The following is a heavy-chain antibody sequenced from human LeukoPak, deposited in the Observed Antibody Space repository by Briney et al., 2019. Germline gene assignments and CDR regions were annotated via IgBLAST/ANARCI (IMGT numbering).Heavy chain of an antibody. Sequence: SETLSLTCTVSGGSISSYYWSWIRQPPGKGLEWIGYIYDSGSTNYNPSLKSRVTISVDTSKNQFSLKLSSVTAADTAVYYCARNCGGDCYGALGYWGHGTLVTVSS. CDR3: ARNCGGDCYGALGY. D-gene: IGHD2-21*02. V-gene: IGHV4-59*01. CDR1: GGSISSYY. J-gene: IGHJ4*01. CDR2: IYDSGST.